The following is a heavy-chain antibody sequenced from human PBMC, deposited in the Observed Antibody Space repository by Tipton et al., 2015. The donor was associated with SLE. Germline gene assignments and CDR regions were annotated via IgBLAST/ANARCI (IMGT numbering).Heavy chain of an antibody. D-gene: IGHD6-13*01. CDR1: GGSISSYY. V-gene: IGHV4-59*01. CDR2: IYYSGST. CDR3: ATLAAAGDFDL. Sequence: TLSLTCTVSGGSISSYYWSWIRQPPGKGLEWIGYIYYSGSTNYNPSLKNRVTISVDTSKNQFSLKLSSVTAADTAVYYCATLAAAGDFDLWGQGTLVTVSS. J-gene: IGHJ5*02.